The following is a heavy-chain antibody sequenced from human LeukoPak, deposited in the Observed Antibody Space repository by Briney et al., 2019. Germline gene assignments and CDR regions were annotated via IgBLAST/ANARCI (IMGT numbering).Heavy chain of an antibody. J-gene: IGHJ4*02. CDR3: XRHIVVVTGNYFDY. CDR1: GGSISNYY. Sequence: SETLSLTCTVSGGSISNYYWSWIRQPPGKGLEWIGYMYYSGSTNYNPSLKSRVTISVDTSKSQFSLKLSSVTAADTAVYYSXRHIVVVTGNYFDYWGQGTLVTVSS. V-gene: IGHV4-59*01. CDR2: MYYSGST. D-gene: IGHD2-21*02.